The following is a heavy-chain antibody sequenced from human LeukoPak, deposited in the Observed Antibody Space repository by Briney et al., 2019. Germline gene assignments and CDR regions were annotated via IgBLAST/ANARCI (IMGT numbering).Heavy chain of an antibody. CDR2: ISYDGSNI. Sequence: GGSLRLSCAASGFTFSIYAMHWVRQAPGKGLEWVAFISYDGSNIYYADSVKGRFTISRDNSKNTLYLQVNSLRAEDTAVYYRARALMIRGVFDYWGRGTLVTVSS. D-gene: IGHD3-10*01. J-gene: IGHJ4*02. CDR3: ARALMIRGVFDY. V-gene: IGHV3-30*04. CDR1: GFTFSIYA.